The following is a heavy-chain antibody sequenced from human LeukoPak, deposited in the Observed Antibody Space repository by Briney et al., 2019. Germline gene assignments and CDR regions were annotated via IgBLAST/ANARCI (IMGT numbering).Heavy chain of an antibody. CDR3: ARVDGYGDYYFDY. J-gene: IGHJ4*02. V-gene: IGHV1-18*01. D-gene: IGHD4-17*01. CDR2: ISAYNGNT. Sequence: ASVKVSCKPFDYTFTTYGLSWVRQAPGQGLEWMGWISAYNGNTNYAQKLQGRVIMTTDTSTSTAYMELRSLRSDDTAVYYCARVDGYGDYYFDYWGQGTLVTVSS. CDR1: DYTFTTYG.